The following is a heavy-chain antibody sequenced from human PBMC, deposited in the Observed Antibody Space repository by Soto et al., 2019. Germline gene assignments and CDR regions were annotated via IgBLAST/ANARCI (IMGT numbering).Heavy chain of an antibody. CDR1: GYTFINYG. CDR3: ARAQTPTESDF. V-gene: IGHV1-18*01. D-gene: IGHD2-15*01. J-gene: IGHJ4*02. Sequence: QIQLVQSEGEVRQPGASVKVSCKTSGYTFINYGVTWVRQRPGQGLEWKGWLNTYNANTKYAQKLQGRVTMTADTSASTAYVELRSLRSDDTAVYFCARAQTPTESDFWGQGTLVIVSS. CDR2: LNTYNANT.